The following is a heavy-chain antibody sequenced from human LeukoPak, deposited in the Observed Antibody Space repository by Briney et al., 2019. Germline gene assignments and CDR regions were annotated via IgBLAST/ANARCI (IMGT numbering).Heavy chain of an antibody. CDR3: AKARGATYGTYYFDY. J-gene: IGHJ4*02. CDR1: GFTFSSYA. D-gene: IGHD4/OR15-4a*01. CDR2: ISGSGGDT. V-gene: IGHV3-23*01. Sequence: PGGSLRLSCAASGFTFSSYAMNWVRPAPGKGLEWVSISGSGGDTYYADSVKGRFTISRDNSKNTLYLQMNSLRAEDTAVYYCAKARGATYGTYYFDYWGQGTLVTVSS.